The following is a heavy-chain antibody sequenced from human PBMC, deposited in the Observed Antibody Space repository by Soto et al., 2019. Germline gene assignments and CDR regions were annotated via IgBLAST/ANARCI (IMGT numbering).Heavy chain of an antibody. Sequence: ASVKVSCKASGYTFTSYGISWVRQAPGQGLEWMGWISAYNGNTNYAQKLQGRVTMTTDTSTCTAYMELRSLRSDDTAVYYCARDRDFWSGYYATGYYYGMDVWGQGTTVTVSS. V-gene: IGHV1-18*01. CDR3: ARDRDFWSGYYATGYYYGMDV. CDR1: GYTFTSYG. D-gene: IGHD3-3*01. J-gene: IGHJ6*02. CDR2: ISAYNGNT.